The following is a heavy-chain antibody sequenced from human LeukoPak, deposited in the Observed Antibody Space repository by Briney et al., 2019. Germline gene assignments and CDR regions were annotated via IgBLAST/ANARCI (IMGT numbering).Heavy chain of an antibody. CDR2: ISHDGSNK. CDR1: GFTFSGYA. CDR3: ARGYRDAFDI. Sequence: GGSLRLSCAASGFTFSGYAMHWVRQAPGKGLEWVAVISHDGSNKYYADSVKGRFTISRDNSKNTLYLQMNSLRAEDTAVYYCARGYRDAFDIWGQGTMVTVSS. V-gene: IGHV3-30*04. D-gene: IGHD5-18*01. J-gene: IGHJ3*02.